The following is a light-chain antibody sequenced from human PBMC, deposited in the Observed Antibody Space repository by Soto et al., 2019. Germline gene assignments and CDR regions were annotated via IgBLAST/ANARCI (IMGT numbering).Light chain of an antibody. V-gene: IGKV1-27*01. Sequence: DIQMTQTPSSLSASVQDRVTITCRASQVISNYLAWYQQHPGKVPKLLIYAASTLQSGVPSRFSGSGSGTEFTLTISSLQADDVATYCCQQYTCLWTFGPGTKVDI. CDR1: QVISNY. J-gene: IGKJ1*01. CDR3: QQYTCLWT. CDR2: AAS.